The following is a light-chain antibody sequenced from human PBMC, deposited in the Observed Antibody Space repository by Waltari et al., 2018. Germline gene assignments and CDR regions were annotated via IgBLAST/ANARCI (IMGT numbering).Light chain of an antibody. CDR1: IYTIGINT. Sequence: QSVLTQPPSASGTPGRRVTISCFGTIYTIGINTVHWYQQFPGSAPKLLIFSTTQRPSGVPVRFSASKSGTSASLAINGLQAADEADYYCGAWDDGVKEWVFGGGTKLTVL. J-gene: IGLJ3*02. V-gene: IGLV1-44*01. CDR3: GAWDDGVKEWV. CDR2: STT.